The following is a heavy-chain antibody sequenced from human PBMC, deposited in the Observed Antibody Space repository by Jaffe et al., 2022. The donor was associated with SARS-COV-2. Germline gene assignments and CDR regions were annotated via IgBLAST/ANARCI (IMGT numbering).Heavy chain of an antibody. D-gene: IGHD2-2*01. J-gene: IGHJ6*02. CDR2: ISGSGGST. CDR1: GFTFSSYA. V-gene: IGHV3-23*01. CDR3: AKDGHCSSTSCYGRYYYYGMDV. Sequence: EVQLLESGGGLVQPGGSLRLSCAASGFTFSSYAMSWVRQAPGKGLEWVSAISGSGGSTYYADSVKGRFTISRDNSKNTLYLQMNSLRAEDTAVYYCAKDGHCSSTSCYGRYYYYGMDVWGQGTTVTVSS.